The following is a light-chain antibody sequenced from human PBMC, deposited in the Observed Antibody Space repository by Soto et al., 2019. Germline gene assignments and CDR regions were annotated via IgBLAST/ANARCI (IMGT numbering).Light chain of an antibody. CDR1: MRDVGAYNL. CDR2: EVR. Sequence: QSALTQPASVSGSAGQSITISCSGTMRDVGAYNLVSWYQQHPGTAPKLIIYEVRNRPSGISSRFSGSRSGNTASLTISGLQPEDEGDYYCSSYTSSNTLVFGGGTQLTVL. J-gene: IGLJ3*02. V-gene: IGLV2-14*01. CDR3: SSYTSSNTLV.